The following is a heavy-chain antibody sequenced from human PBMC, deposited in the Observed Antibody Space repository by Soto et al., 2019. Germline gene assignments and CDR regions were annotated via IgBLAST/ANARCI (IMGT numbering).Heavy chain of an antibody. J-gene: IGHJ4*02. CDR1: GYTFNSYG. V-gene: IGHV1-18*04. CDR3: ERESCSGGTCYSDY. CDR2: ISAYNGNT. D-gene: IGHD2-15*01. Sequence: QVQLVQSGAEVKKPGASVKVSCKAPGYTFNSYGFSWVRQAPGQGLEWMGWISAYNGNTNYAQKAQARVTMTTDTSTSTAYMELRSLRSDDTAVYYCERESCSGGTCYSDYWGQGTLVTVSS.